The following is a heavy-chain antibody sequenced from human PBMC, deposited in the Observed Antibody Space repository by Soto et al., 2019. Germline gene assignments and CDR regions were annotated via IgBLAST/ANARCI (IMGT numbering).Heavy chain of an antibody. CDR3: ASYELWTAYSHRFLVDY. Sequence: QLQLQASGPGLVKPSETLSLTCIVSGDAISSSHYYWVWIRQPQRKRLEWIGSIYYSGSTYYNPSLMIRVSMSLELSKNHFSLKLTSLTSAATAVYYCASYELWTAYSHRFLVDYWGRGTLVNVSA. CDR2: IYYSGST. D-gene: IGHD3-3*01. J-gene: IGHJ4*01. V-gene: IGHV4-39*02. CDR1: GDAISSSHYY.